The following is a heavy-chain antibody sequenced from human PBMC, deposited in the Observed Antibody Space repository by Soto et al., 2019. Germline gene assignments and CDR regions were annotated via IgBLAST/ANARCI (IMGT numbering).Heavy chain of an antibody. D-gene: IGHD2-21*02. CDR1: GGSISVEHYH. V-gene: IGHV4-30-4*01. Sequence: QVQLQESDPGLVRPSQTLSLTCTVSGGSISVEHYHWTWIRQPPGKGLEWIGYIHYSGSVYYNPSLQSRLSMSVETSKNLFSLKPASVTAADTAVYFCVREDDGGDRDYYGLDVWGQGTTVTVSS. CDR2: IHYSGSV. CDR3: VREDDGGDRDYYGLDV. J-gene: IGHJ6*02.